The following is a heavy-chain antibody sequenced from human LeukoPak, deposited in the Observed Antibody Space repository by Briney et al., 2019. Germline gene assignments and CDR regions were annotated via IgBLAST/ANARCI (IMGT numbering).Heavy chain of an antibody. CDR2: ISWNSGSI. D-gene: IGHD5-12*01. CDR3: AKDFGTGGYDI. J-gene: IGHJ4*02. V-gene: IGHV3-9*01. CDR1: GFTFDDYA. Sequence: QPGGSLRLSCAASGFTFDDYAMHWVRQAPGKGLEWVSGISWNSGSIGYADSVKGRFTISRDNAKNSLYLQMNSLRAEDTALYYCAKDFGTGGYDIWGQGTLVTVSS.